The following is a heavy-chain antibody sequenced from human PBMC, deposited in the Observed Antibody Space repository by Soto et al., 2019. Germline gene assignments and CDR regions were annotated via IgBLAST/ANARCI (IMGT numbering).Heavy chain of an antibody. CDR1: GGTFSSYA. D-gene: IGHD2-21*02. CDR2: ILPIFGTA. V-gene: IGHV1-69*01. CDR3: ARDLLAYCGGDCYSGWYFDL. J-gene: IGHJ2*01. Sequence: QVQLVQSGAEVKKPGSSVKVSCKASGGTFSSYAISWVRQAPGQGLEWMGGILPIFGTANYAQKFQGRVTITADESTSTAYMELSSLRSEDTAVYYCARDLLAYCGGDCYSGWYFDLWGRGTLVTVSS.